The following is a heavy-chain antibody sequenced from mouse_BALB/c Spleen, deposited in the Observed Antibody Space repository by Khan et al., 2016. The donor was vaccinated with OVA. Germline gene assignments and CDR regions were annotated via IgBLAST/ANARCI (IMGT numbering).Heavy chain of an antibody. J-gene: IGHJ2*01. V-gene: IGHV5-6-4*01. CDR2: ITSGGSYT. CDR3: TRDRNYYGISFYFDY. CDR1: GFTFSSYS. D-gene: IGHD1-1*01. Sequence: DVELVESGGGLVKPGGSLRLSCAASGFTFSSYSMSWVRQTPEKRLEWVATITSGGSYTYYPDSVQGRFTISRDNAKNTLYLQMSSLKSEDTAIYYGTRDRNYYGISFYFDYWGQGTTLTVSS.